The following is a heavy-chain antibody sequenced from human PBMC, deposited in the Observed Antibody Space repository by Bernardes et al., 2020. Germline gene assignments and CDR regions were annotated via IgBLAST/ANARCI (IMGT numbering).Heavy chain of an antibody. CDR1: GFTVSSNY. J-gene: IGHJ3*02. CDR2: IYSGGST. V-gene: IGHV3-53*01. CDR3: ARYEMATPSVGAFDI. D-gene: IGHD5-12*01. Sequence: GGSLRLSCAASGFTVSSNYMSWVRQAPGKGLEWVSVIYSGGSTYYADSVKGRFTISRDNSKNTLYLQMNSLRAEDTAVYYCARYEMATPSVGAFDIWGQGTMVTVSS.